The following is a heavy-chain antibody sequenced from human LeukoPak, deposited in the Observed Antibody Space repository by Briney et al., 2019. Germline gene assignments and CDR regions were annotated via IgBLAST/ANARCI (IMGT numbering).Heavy chain of an antibody. D-gene: IGHD6-19*01. CDR1: GYTFTSYY. Sequence: SVKVSCKASGYTFTSYYMHWVRQAPGQGLEWMGGIIPIFGTANYAQKLQGRVTITADESTSTAYMELSSLRSEDTAVYYCALSYSSGWYVFDYWGQGTLVTVSS. J-gene: IGHJ4*02. CDR2: IIPIFGTA. CDR3: ALSYSSGWYVFDY. V-gene: IGHV1-69*13.